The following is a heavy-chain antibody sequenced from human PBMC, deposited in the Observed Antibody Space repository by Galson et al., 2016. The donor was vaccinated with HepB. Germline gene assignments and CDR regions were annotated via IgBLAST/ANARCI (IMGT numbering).Heavy chain of an antibody. CDR2: IHHKAIN. J-gene: IGHJ2*01. D-gene: IGHD3-16*01. Sequence: SETLSLNYTDPVASLSRESWSFIRQPLGKDQHYIRNIHHKAINNYNSCTGSRVTISLDMSKNQFSLKLTSVTAAAPAVYYCARLRSNAYYSIHWYFDLWGRGTMVSVSS. CDR1: VASLSRES. V-gene: IGHV4-59*01. CDR3: ARLRSNAYYSIHWYFDL.